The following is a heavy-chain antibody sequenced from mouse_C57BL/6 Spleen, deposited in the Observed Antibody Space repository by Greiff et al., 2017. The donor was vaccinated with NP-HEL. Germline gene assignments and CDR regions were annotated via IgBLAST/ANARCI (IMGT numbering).Heavy chain of an antibody. CDR2: IHPNSGST. Sequence: QVQLQQPGAELVKPGASVKLSCKASGYTFTSYWMHWVKQRPGQGLEWIGMIHPNSGSTNYNEKFKSKATLTVDKSSSTAYMQLSSLTSEDSAVYYCAKERVLYCHGYYDVWGTVTTVTVSS. D-gene: IGHD2-1*01. CDR3: AKERVLYCHGYYDV. CDR1: GYTFTSYW. V-gene: IGHV1-64*01. J-gene: IGHJ1*03.